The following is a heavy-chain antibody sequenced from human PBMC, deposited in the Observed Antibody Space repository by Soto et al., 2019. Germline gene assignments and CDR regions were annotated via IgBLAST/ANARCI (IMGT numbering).Heavy chain of an antibody. CDR3: ASDRFLNYANYYYYGMDV. D-gene: IGHD2-2*01. CDR2: IIPIFGTA. Sequence: QVQLVQSGAEVKKPGSSVKVSCKASGGTFSSYAISWVRQAPRQGLEWMGGIIPIFGTANYAQKFQGRVTITADKSTSTAYMELSSLRSEDTAVYYCASDRFLNYANYYYYGMDVWGQGTTVTVSS. J-gene: IGHJ6*02. CDR1: GGTFSSYA. V-gene: IGHV1-69*06.